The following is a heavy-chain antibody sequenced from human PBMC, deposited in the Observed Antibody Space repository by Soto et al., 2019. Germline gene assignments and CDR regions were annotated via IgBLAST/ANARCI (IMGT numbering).Heavy chain of an antibody. Sequence: GGSLRLSCTASGFNFSSYARSWVRQAPGKGLEWVSAISGSGGSTYYADSVKGRFTISRDNSKNTLYLQMNSLRAEDTAVYYCAKDKRWELPSVGRYWGQGTLVTVSS. CDR3: AKDKRWELPSVGRY. CDR2: ISGSGGST. V-gene: IGHV3-23*01. D-gene: IGHD1-26*01. CDR1: GFNFSSYA. J-gene: IGHJ4*02.